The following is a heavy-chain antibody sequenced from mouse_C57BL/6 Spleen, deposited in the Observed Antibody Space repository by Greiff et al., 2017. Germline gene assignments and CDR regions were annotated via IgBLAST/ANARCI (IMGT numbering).Heavy chain of an antibody. CDR1: GYSITSGYY. Sequence: EVKLQESGPGLVKPSQSLSLTCSVTGYSITSGYYWNWIRQFPGNKLEWMGYISYDGSNNYNPSLKNRISITRDTSKNQFFLKLNSVTTEDTATYYCARQGGSRKYFDVWGTGTTVTVSS. J-gene: IGHJ1*03. CDR2: ISYDGSN. D-gene: IGHD1-1*01. V-gene: IGHV3-6*01. CDR3: ARQGGSRKYFDV.